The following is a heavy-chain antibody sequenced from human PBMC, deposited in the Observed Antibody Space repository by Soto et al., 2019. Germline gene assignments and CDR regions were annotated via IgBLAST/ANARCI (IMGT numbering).Heavy chain of an antibody. CDR2: ISSSSSYT. J-gene: IGHJ5*02. CDR1: GFTFSDYY. V-gene: IGHV3-11*06. Sequence: PGGSLRLSSAASGFTFSDYYRSLIRQAPGKGLEWVSYISSSSSYTNYADSVKGRFTISRDNAKNSLYLQMNSLRAEDTAVYYCARDRSSWFGELLSSNWFDPWGQGTLVTVSS. CDR3: ARDRSSWFGELLSSNWFDP. D-gene: IGHD3-10*01.